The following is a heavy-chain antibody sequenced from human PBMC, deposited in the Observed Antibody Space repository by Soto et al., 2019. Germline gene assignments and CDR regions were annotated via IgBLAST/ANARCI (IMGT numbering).Heavy chain of an antibody. CDR3: ARDQEYSTSGLYWFDL. V-gene: IGHV1-18*04. CDR1: GYTFTSFG. CDR2: ISAYNGDT. Sequence: ASVKVSCKASGYTFTSFGITWVRQAPGQDLEWMGWISAYNGDTNYAPRLQGRVTMTTDTSTTTVYMELKNLKSDDTAVYYCARDQEYSTSGLYWFDLWGQGTLVTVSS. J-gene: IGHJ5*02. D-gene: IGHD6-6*01.